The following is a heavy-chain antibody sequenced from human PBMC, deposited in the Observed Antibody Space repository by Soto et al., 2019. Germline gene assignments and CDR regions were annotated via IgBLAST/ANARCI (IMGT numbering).Heavy chain of an antibody. D-gene: IGHD3-10*01. J-gene: IGHJ6*03. Sequence: SETLSLPFTVPGCSTSSYYWSWIRQPPGKGLEWIGYIYYSGSTNYNPSLKSRVTISVDTSKNQFSLKLSSVTAADTAVYYCARHYYGLYYYMDVWGKGTTVTVSS. V-gene: IGHV4-59*08. CDR3: ARHYYGLYYYMDV. CDR2: IYYSGST. CDR1: GCSTSSYY.